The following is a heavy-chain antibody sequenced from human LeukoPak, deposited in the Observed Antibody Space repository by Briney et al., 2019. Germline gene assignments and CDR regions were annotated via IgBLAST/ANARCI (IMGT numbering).Heavy chain of an antibody. Sequence: GSLRLSCAASGFTFSDYYMSWIRQAPGKGLEWVSVIYSGGSTYYADSVKGRFTISRDNSKNTLYLQMNSLRAEDTAVYYRARDGVYGSGNGYWGQGTLVTVSS. CDR1: GFTFSDYY. D-gene: IGHD3-10*01. V-gene: IGHV3-66*01. J-gene: IGHJ4*02. CDR3: ARDGVYGSGNGY. CDR2: IYSGGST.